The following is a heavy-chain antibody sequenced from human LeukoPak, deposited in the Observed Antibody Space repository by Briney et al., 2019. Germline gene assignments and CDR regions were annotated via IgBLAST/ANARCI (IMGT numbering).Heavy chain of an antibody. CDR2: INPNNGDT. Sequence: ASVKVSCKASGYTFTGYYMHWVRQAPGQGLEYMGLINPNNGDTNHAQNFQGRVTLTRDMSISTAYMELRSLRSDDSAVYYCAGEYCSGGTCRQGFDYWGQGTLVTVSS. V-gene: IGHV1-2*02. CDR3: AGEYCSGGTCRQGFDY. CDR1: GYTFTGYY. J-gene: IGHJ4*02. D-gene: IGHD2-15*01.